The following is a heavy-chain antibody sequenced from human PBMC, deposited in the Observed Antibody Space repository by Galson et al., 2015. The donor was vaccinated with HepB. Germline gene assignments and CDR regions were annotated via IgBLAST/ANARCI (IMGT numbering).Heavy chain of an antibody. D-gene: IGHD4-17*01. Sequence: SLRLSCAASGFTFSSYSMNWVRQAPGKGLEWVSYISSSSSTIYYADSVKGRFTISRDNAKNSLYLQMNSLRAEDTAVYYCASGLDYGDYVSDYWGQGTLVTVSS. V-gene: IGHV3-48*04. CDR1: GFTFSSYS. CDR2: ISSSSSTI. J-gene: IGHJ4*02. CDR3: ASGLDYGDYVSDY.